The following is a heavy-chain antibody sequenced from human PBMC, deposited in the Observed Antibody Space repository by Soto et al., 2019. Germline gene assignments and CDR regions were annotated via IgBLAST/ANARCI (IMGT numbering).Heavy chain of an antibody. D-gene: IGHD3-22*01. CDR2: MNPNSGNT. CDR1: GYTFTSYD. V-gene: IGHV1-8*01. J-gene: IGHJ4*02. CDR3: ARGPNIFSYYYDSSGSPLNDY. Sequence: GASVKVSCKASGYTFTSYDINWVRQATGQGLEWMGWMNPNSGNTGYAQKFQGRVTMTRNTSISTAYMELSSLRSEDTAVYYCARGPNIFSYYYDSSGSPLNDYWGQGTLVTVSS.